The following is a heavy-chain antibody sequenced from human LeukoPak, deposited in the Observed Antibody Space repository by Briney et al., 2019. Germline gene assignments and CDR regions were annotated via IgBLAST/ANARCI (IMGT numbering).Heavy chain of an antibody. J-gene: IGHJ4*02. CDR2: ISSSSSYI. CDR1: GFTFSSYS. D-gene: IGHD2-2*01. Sequence: RGSLRLSCAASGFTFSSYSMNWVRQAPGKGLEWVSSISSSSSYIYYADSVKGRFTISRDNAKNSLYLQINSLRAEDTAVYYCARAPLVVPAAMIPYYFDYWGQGTLVTVSS. V-gene: IGHV3-21*01. CDR3: ARAPLVVPAAMIPYYFDY.